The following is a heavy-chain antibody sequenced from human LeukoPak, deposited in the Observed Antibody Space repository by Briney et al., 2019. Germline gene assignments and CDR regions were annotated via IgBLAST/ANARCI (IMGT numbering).Heavy chain of an antibody. CDR3: ARLPSGSTHIGYFDY. D-gene: IGHD1-26*01. V-gene: IGHV5-51*04. J-gene: IGHJ4*02. CDR2: IYPGDSDT. Sequence: GESLKISCKGSGYSFTSYWIGWVRQMPGKGLEWMGIIYPGDSDTRYSPSFQGQVTISADKPISTAYLQWSSLKASDTAMYYCARLPSGSTHIGYFDYWGQGTLVTVSS. CDR1: GYSFTSYW.